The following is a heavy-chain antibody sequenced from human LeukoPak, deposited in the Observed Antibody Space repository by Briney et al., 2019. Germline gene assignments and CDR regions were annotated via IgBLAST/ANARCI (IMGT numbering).Heavy chain of an antibody. CDR1: GFTFSSYA. CDR2: IYSGGST. CDR3: ASRSRRGYSYGQFDY. Sequence: GGSLRLSCAASGFTFSSYAMSWVRQAPGKGLEWVSVIYSGGSTYYADSVKGRFTISRDNSKNTLYLQMNSLRAEDTAVYYCASRSRRGYSYGQFDYWGQGTLVTVSS. J-gene: IGHJ4*02. D-gene: IGHD5-18*01. V-gene: IGHV3-53*01.